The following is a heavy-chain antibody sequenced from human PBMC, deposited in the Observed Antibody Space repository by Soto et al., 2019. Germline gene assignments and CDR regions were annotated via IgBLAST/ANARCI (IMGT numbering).Heavy chain of an antibody. CDR1: GFSFDVYG. Sequence: EVQLVQSGGGWVQPGGSLRLSCAASGFSFDVYGMHWVRQVPGKGLEWVSGISYNGGNIGYVYAVRGRFTISSDNDRTSLYLQMHSLRPEDTGVYYCTKVSRCGLGNYFDYWGQGIMVTVSS. CDR2: ISYNGGNI. V-gene: IGHV3-9*01. CDR3: TKVSRCGLGNYFDY. J-gene: IGHJ4*02. D-gene: IGHD2-15*01.